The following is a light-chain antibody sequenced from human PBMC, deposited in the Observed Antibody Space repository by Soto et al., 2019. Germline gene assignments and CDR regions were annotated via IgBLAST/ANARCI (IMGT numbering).Light chain of an antibody. V-gene: IGKV3-20*01. J-gene: IGKJ1*01. CDR2: GAS. CDR3: QQYDSSPWT. Sequence: EIVLTQSPGTLSLSPGERAPLSCRASQSVSSNYLAWYQQKPGQAPRLLIYGASTRATGIPDRFSGSGSGTDFTLTISRLEPEDFAVYHCQQYDSSPWTFGQGTKVEIK. CDR1: QSVSSNY.